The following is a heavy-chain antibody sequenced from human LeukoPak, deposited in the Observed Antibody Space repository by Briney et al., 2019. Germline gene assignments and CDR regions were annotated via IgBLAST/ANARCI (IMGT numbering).Heavy chain of an antibody. CDR2: IHHDGRI. CDR3: ARSHDHLWGNYPDY. CDR1: GGSIDSTNW. Sequence: SETLSLTCDVSGGSIDSTNWWNWVRQPPGKGLEWIGEIHHDGRINYNPSLKSRVTLSVDKSKSQFSLRLNSVTAADTAMYYCARSHDHLWGNYPDYWGQGTLVTVSS. D-gene: IGHD3-16*02. V-gene: IGHV4/OR15-8*01. J-gene: IGHJ4*02.